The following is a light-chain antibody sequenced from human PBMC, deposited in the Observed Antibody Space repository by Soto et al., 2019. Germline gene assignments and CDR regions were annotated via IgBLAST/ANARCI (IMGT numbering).Light chain of an antibody. CDR3: QQYGSSPRYT. CDR1: QSVSSSY. CDR2: GAS. V-gene: IGKV3-20*01. J-gene: IGKJ2*01. Sequence: EIVLTQSPGTLSLSPGERATLSCRASQSVSSSYLAWYQQKPGQAPRLLIYGASSRATGIPDRFSGSGSGTDFTLTISRLEPEDCALYYCQQYGSSPRYTVGQGTKLEIK.